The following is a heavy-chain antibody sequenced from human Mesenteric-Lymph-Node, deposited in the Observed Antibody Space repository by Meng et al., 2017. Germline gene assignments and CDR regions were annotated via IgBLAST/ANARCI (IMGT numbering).Heavy chain of an antibody. CDR2: IKQDGSAE. D-gene: IGHD6-13*01. V-gene: IGHV3-7*01. Sequence: GESLKISCAASGFTFSSYWMSWVRQAPGKGLEWVANIKQDGSAEYYVDSVVGRFTISRDNVKNSLSLQMNSLRAENTAVYYCAREGAAAGTTWGQGTLVTVSS. CDR1: GFTFSSYW. J-gene: IGHJ5*02. CDR3: AREGAAAGTT.